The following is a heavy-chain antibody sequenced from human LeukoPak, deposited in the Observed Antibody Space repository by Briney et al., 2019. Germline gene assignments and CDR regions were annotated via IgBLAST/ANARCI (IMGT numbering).Heavy chain of an antibody. V-gene: IGHV3-30*18. CDR1: GFTFSSYG. Sequence: GGSLRLSCAASGFTFSSYGMHWVRQAPGKGLEWVAVISYDGSNKYYADSVKGRFTISRDNSKNTLYLQMNSLRAEDTAVYYCAKNAVSSSWSNYFDYWGQGTLVTVSS. CDR2: ISYDGSNK. CDR3: AKNAVSSSWSNYFDY. J-gene: IGHJ4*02. D-gene: IGHD6-13*01.